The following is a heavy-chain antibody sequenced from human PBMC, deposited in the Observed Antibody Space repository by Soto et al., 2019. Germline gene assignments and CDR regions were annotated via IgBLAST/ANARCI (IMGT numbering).Heavy chain of an antibody. D-gene: IGHD6-19*01. V-gene: IGHV1-46*01. CDR2: INPSGGST. J-gene: IGHJ4*02. CDR1: GYTFTSYY. Sequence: QVQLVQSGAEVKKPGASVKVSCKASGYTFTSYYMHWVRQAPGQGLEWMGIINPSGGSTSYAQKFQGRVIMTRDTSTSTVYMELSSLRSEDTAVYYCARWGDEGSGWYFLPRTPPFDYWGQGTLVTVSS. CDR3: ARWGDEGSGWYFLPRTPPFDY.